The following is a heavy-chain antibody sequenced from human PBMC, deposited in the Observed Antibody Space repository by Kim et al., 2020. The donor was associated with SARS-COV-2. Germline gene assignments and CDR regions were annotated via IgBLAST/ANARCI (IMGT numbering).Heavy chain of an antibody. J-gene: IGHJ3*02. D-gene: IGHD3-22*01. Sequence: ASLKVSCKASGYTFTSYGISWVRQAPGPWPEWMGWISAYNGNTNYSQKLQGRVTMTTDTSTSTAHMELTSLRSDDTAVYYCARDSATTMIAGDAFDIWGQGTMVTVSS. CDR3: ARDSATTMIAGDAFDI. CDR2: ISAYNGNT. CDR1: GYTFTSYG. V-gene: IGHV1-18*04.